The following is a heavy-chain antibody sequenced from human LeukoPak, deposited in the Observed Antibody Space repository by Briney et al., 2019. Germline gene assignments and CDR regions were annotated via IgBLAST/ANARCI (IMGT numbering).Heavy chain of an antibody. D-gene: IGHD6-19*01. CDR3: AKPPCIAVAGPVEYYYMDV. CDR1: GFTFSSYG. J-gene: IGHJ6*03. CDR2: IRYDGSNK. V-gene: IGHV3-30*02. Sequence: PGGSLRLSCAASGFTFSSYGMHWVRQAPGKGLEWVAFIRYDGSNKYYADSVKGRFTISRDNSKNTLYLQMNSLRAEDTAVYYCAKPPCIAVAGPVEYYYMDVWGKGTTVTVSS.